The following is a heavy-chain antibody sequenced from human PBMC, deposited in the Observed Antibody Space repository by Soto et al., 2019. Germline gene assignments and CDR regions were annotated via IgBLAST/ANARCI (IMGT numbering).Heavy chain of an antibody. D-gene: IGHD3-3*01. Sequence: QVQLQESGPGLVKPSGTLSLTCAVSSGSISSSNWWRWVRQPPGKGPERIGEIYHSGSTNYNPSLKSRVTISVDKSKNQLYLKLSSVTAADTAVYYCARSTTILIVVIIGWFDPWGQGTLVTVSS. V-gene: IGHV4-4*02. CDR3: ARSTTILIVVIIGWFDP. CDR1: SGSISSSNW. CDR2: IYHSGST. J-gene: IGHJ5*02.